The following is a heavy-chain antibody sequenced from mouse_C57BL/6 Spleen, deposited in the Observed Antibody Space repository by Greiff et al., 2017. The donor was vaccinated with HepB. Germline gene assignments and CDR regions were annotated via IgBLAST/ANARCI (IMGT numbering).Heavy chain of an antibody. CDR1: GYTFTSYW. D-gene: IGHD2-5*01. CDR3: ARPYSNYGGFCFAY. CDR2: IHPNSGST. Sequence: QVQLQQPGAELVKPGASVKLSCKASGYTFTSYWMHWVKQRPGQGLEWIGMIHPNSGSTNYNEKFKSKATLTVDKSSSTAYMQLSSLTSEDSAVYYCARPYSNYGGFCFAYWGQGTLVTVSA. J-gene: IGHJ3*01. V-gene: IGHV1-64*01.